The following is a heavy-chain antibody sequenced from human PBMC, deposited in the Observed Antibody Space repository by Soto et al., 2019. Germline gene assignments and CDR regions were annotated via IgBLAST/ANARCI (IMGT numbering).Heavy chain of an antibody. Sequence: SETLSLTCTVSGGPISYSSYYWGWIRQPPGKGLEWIGSIYYSGSTYYMPSLKSRVTISVDTSKNQFSLKLSSLTAADTAVYYCARHTRGYSYGPLGYWGQGTLVTVSS. V-gene: IGHV4-39*01. CDR2: IYYSGST. CDR3: ARHTRGYSYGPLGY. CDR1: GGPISYSSYY. D-gene: IGHD5-18*01. J-gene: IGHJ4*02.